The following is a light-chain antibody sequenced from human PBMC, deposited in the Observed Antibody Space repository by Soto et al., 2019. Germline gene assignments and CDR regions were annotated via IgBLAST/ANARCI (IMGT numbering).Light chain of an antibody. V-gene: IGKV3D-15*01. J-gene: IGKJ4*01. CDR3: QQYDDWLRLT. CDR2: GAS. CDR1: QSVNIY. Sequence: EIVMAQAPASLSVSPGERATVSCRSSQSVNIYLAWYQQTPGQAPRLLIFGASSRATGIPARFSGSGSGTEFNLTISSLQSEDFAVYFCQQYDDWLRLTFGGGTKVDIK.